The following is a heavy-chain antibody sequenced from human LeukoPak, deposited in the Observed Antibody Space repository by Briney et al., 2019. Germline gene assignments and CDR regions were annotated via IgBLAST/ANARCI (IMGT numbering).Heavy chain of an antibody. J-gene: IGHJ4*02. CDR3: LYYGSGR. CDR2: IYSGGNT. D-gene: IGHD3-10*01. Sequence: PGGSLRLSCEASGFIVSSNYMSWVRQAPGKGLEWVSVIYSGGNTYYADSVKGRFTISRDNAKNSLYLQMNSLRAEDTAVYYCLYYGSGRWGQGTLVTVSS. V-gene: IGHV3-53*01. CDR1: GFIVSSNY.